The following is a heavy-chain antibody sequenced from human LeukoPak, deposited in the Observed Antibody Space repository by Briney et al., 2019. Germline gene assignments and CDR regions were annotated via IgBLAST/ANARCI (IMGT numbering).Heavy chain of an antibody. J-gene: IGHJ4*02. D-gene: IGHD4-11*01. Sequence: PGGSLRLSCAASGFTLSNYAMSWDRQAPGKGLEWVSAISGSGGSTYYADSVKGRFTISRDISKNTLYLQMNSLRAEDTAVYYCAKDPLQEGDYWGQGTLVTVSS. V-gene: IGHV3-23*01. CDR1: GFTLSNYA. CDR3: AKDPLQEGDY. CDR2: ISGSGGST.